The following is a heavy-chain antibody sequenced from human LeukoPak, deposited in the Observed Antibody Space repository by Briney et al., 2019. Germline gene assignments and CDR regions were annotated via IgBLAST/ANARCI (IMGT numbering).Heavy chain of an antibody. CDR2: IYTSGST. CDR1: GGSISSYY. V-gene: IGHV4-4*07. J-gene: IGHJ5*02. CDR3: ARQEITMIVVVTPNWFDP. D-gene: IGHD3-22*01. Sequence: SETLSLTCTVSGGSISSYYWSWIRQPAGKGLEWIGRIYTSGSTNYNPSLKSRVTMSVDTSKNQFSLKLSSVTAADTAVYYCARQEITMIVVVTPNWFDPWGQGTLVTVPS.